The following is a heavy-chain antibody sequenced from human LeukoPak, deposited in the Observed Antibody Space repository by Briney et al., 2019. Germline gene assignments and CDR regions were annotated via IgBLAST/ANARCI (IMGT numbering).Heavy chain of an antibody. Sequence: GGSLRLSCAASGFTFSSYGMSWVRQPPGKGLVWVSHISSDGSDINYADSVKGRFTISRDNAKNTLYLQMNSLRVEDTALYYCGRGKSPAAVDDWGQGTLVTVPS. CDR1: GFTFSSYG. D-gene: IGHD2-2*01. V-gene: IGHV3-74*01. CDR2: ISSDGSDI. CDR3: GRGKSPAAVDD. J-gene: IGHJ4*02.